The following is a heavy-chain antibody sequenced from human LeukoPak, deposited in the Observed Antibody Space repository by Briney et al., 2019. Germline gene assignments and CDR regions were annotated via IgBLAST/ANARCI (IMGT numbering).Heavy chain of an antibody. CDR3: ARGHYDILTGYYSFDY. D-gene: IGHD3-9*01. J-gene: IGHJ4*02. CDR2: INPNSGGT. CDR1: GDTFTGYY. Sequence: ASVKVSCKASGDTFTGYYMHWVRQAPGQGLEWMGWINPNSGGTNYAQKFQGRVTMTRDTSISTAYMELSRLRSDDTAVYYCARGHYDILTGYYSFDYWGQGTLVTVSS. V-gene: IGHV1-2*02.